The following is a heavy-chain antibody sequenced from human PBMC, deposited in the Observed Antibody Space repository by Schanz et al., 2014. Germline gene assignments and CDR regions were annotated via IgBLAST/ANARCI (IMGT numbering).Heavy chain of an antibody. CDR2: ISGSGGST. V-gene: IGHV3-23*04. D-gene: IGHD2-2*01. CDR1: GFTFSTYA. Sequence: EVRLVESGGGLVQPGGSLRLSCAASGFTFSTYAMSWVRQAPGKGLEWVSAISGSGGSTYYADSVKGRFTISRDNSKNTLYLQMNSLRAEDTAVYYCARRASCSRIGCPFDSWGQGTLVTVSS. J-gene: IGHJ4*02. CDR3: ARRASCSRIGCPFDS.